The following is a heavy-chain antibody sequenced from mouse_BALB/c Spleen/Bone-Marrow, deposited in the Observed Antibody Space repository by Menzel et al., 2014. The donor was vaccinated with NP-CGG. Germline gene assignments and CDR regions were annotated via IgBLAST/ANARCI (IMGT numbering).Heavy chain of an antibody. CDR1: GFNIKDTY. CDR2: IDPANGNT. D-gene: IGHD1-1*01. Sequence: EVQVVESGAELVKPGASVKLSCTASGFNIKDTYMHWVKQRPEQGLEWIGRIDPANGNTKYDPKFQGKATITADTSSNTAYLQLSSLTSEDTAVYYCASYYYGRYFDVWAQGPRSPSPQ. CDR3: ASYYYGRYFDV. J-gene: IGHJ1*01. V-gene: IGHV14-3*02.